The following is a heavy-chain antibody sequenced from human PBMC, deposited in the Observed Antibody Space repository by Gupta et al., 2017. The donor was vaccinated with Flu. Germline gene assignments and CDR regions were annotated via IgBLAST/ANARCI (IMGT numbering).Heavy chain of an antibody. D-gene: IGHD1-20*01. CDR2: MSHDGLKH. CDR1: GFILRHYA. J-gene: IGHJ4*02. Sequence: QVQLVQSGGGVVQPGTSLRLSCSASGFILRHYAMFWLRPLPGKGLEWLAVMSHDGLKHWYRDSGRGRFTSSRDTSEKTLILQMNSLRREDTAVDYCAKADPHNWNIGGGSGGQGTQVT. CDR3: AKADPHNWNIGGGS. V-gene: IGHV3-30*18.